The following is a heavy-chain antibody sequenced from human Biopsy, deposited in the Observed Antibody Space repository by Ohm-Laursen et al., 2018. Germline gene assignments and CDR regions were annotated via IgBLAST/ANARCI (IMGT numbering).Heavy chain of an antibody. CDR2: IDVSDYNT. Sequence: SLKLSCAASGFTFHTYAMNWVRQAPGKGLEWVAHIDVSDYNTYYADSVRGRYTISRDNSKQMVHLEINSLTADDTAVYYCVKQWGGYNFDSRGQGTLVTVSS. CDR1: GFTFHTYA. V-gene: IGHV3-23*01. CDR3: VKQWGGYNFDS. J-gene: IGHJ5*01. D-gene: IGHD1-14*01.